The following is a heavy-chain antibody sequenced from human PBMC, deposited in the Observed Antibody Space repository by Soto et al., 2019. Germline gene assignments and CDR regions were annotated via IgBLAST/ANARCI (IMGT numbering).Heavy chain of an antibody. CDR1: GGSISSGTYC. D-gene: IGHD4-17*01. CDR2: FYYSGNT. CDR3: ARARAGAFDY. Sequence: QVQLQESGLGLVKPSQTLSLTCTVSGGSISSGTYCWSWIRQHPGTGLEWIGYFYYSGNTYYNPSLKSRPTLSIDTPKNQFSLTLSSVTAADTAVYYCARARAGAFDYWGQGTLVTVSS. V-gene: IGHV4-31*03. J-gene: IGHJ4*02.